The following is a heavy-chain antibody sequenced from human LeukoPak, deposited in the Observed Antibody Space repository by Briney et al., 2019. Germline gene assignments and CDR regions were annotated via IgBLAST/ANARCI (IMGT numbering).Heavy chain of an antibody. D-gene: IGHD3-22*01. Sequence: ASVKVSCKASGYTFTSYYMHWVRQAPGQGLEWMGIINPSGGSTSYAQKFQGRVTMTRDTSTSTVYMELSSLRSEDTAVYYCARDRNYYDSSGYFAFDIWGQGTMVTVSS. J-gene: IGHJ3*02. CDR2: INPSGGST. CDR3: ARDRNYYDSSGYFAFDI. V-gene: IGHV1-46*01. CDR1: GYTFTSYY.